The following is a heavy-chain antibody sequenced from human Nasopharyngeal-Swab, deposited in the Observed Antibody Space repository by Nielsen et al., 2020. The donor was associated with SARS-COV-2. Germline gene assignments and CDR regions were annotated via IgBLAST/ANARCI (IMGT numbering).Heavy chain of an antibody. CDR1: GYTFTSYG. Sequence: ASVKVSCKASGYTFTSYGISWVRQAPGQGLEWMGWISAYNGNTNYAQKFQGRVTITADESTSTAYMELSSLRSEDTAVYYCARDSGSYSRYYYYYMDVWGKGTTVTVSS. D-gene: IGHD1-26*01. V-gene: IGHV1-18*01. J-gene: IGHJ6*03. CDR3: ARDSGSYSRYYYYYMDV. CDR2: ISAYNGNT.